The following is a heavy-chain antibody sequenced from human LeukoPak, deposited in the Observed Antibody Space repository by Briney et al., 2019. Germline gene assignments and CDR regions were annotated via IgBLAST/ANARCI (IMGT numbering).Heavy chain of an antibody. Sequence: PGGSLRLSCDASGFTFSDYYLSWIRQAPGKGLEWVSGISWNSGSIGYADSVKGRFTISRDNSKNTLYLQMNSLRAEDTAVYYCAKSGVDTATDYYYYYGMDVWGQGTTVTVSS. CDR1: GFTFSDYY. J-gene: IGHJ6*02. D-gene: IGHD2-21*02. V-gene: IGHV3-9*01. CDR3: AKSGVDTATDYYYYYGMDV. CDR2: ISWNSGSI.